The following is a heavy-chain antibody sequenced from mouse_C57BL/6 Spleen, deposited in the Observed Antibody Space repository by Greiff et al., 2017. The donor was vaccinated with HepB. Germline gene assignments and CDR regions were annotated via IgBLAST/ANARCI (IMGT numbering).Heavy chain of an antibody. CDR1: GFTFSDYY. D-gene: IGHD2-4*01. CDR2: INYDGSST. Sequence: EVQVVESEGGLVQPGSSMKLSCTASGFTFSDYYMAWVRQVPEKGLEWVANINYDGSSTYYLDSLKSRFIISRDNAKNILYLQMSSLKSEDTATYYCARDNYDYDGTAMDYWGQGTSVTVSS. V-gene: IGHV5-16*01. CDR3: ARDNYDYDGTAMDY. J-gene: IGHJ4*01.